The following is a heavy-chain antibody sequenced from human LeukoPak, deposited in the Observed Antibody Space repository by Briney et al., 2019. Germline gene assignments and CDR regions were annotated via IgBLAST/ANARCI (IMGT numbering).Heavy chain of an antibody. CDR3: ARGLKVVPAAIYY. Sequence: ASVKVSCKAPGYTFTGYYMHWVRQAPGQGLEWMGLINPNSGGTNYAQKFQGRVTMTRDKSISTAYMELSRLRSDDTAVYYCARGLKVVPAAIYYWGQGTLVTVSS. V-gene: IGHV1-2*02. D-gene: IGHD2-2*01. CDR2: INPNSGGT. J-gene: IGHJ4*02. CDR1: GYTFTGYY.